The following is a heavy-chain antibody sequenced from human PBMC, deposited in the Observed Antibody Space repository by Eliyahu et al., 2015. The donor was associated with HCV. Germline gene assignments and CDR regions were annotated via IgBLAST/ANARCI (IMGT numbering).Heavy chain of an antibody. CDR2: ISGNGGRT. Sequence: EVQLLESGGGVVQPGGSLRLSCAASGFTFYIYXIIWVRQAPGKGLEWVSGISGNGGRTYYADSVKGRFTLSRDNSKNTVYLQMNTLRADDTAVYYCGRQTEGEQWLGGGAFDIWGQGTMVTVSS. CDR3: GRQTEGEQWLGGGAFDI. CDR1: GFTFYIYX. V-gene: IGHV3-23*01. D-gene: IGHD6-19*01. J-gene: IGHJ3*02.